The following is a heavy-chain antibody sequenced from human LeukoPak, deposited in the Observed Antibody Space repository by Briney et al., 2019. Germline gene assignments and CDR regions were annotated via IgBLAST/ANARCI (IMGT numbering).Heavy chain of an antibody. CDR2: IIPIFGTA. D-gene: IGHD3-22*01. V-gene: IGHV1-69*13. Sequence: ASVKVSCKASGGTFSSYAISWVRQAPGQGLEWMGGIIPIFGTANYAQKFQGRVTITADESTSTAYMELSSLRSEDTAVYYCARSPGGWLFDPEYYMDVWGKGTTVTVSS. J-gene: IGHJ6*03. CDR1: GGTFSSYA. CDR3: ARSPGGWLFDPEYYMDV.